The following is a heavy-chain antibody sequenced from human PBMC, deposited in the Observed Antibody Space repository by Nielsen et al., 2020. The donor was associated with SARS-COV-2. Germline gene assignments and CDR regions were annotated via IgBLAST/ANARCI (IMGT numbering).Heavy chain of an antibody. CDR3: ARDRNPPPYYYYGMDV. V-gene: IGHV3-7*01. Sequence: GESLKISCAASGFTFSSYWMSWVRQAPGKGLEWVANIKQDGSEKYYVDSVKGRFSISRDNAKNSLYLQMNSLRAEDTAVYYCARDRNPPPYYYYGMDVWGQGTTVTVSS. CDR1: GFTFSSYW. D-gene: IGHD1-14*01. CDR2: IKQDGSEK. J-gene: IGHJ6*02.